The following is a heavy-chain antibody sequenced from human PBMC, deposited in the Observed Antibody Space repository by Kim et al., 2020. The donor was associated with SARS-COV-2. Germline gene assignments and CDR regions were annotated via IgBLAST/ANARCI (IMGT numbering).Heavy chain of an antibody. CDR3: SKVRGGIAMGNFDD. D-gene: IGHD2-21*01. CDR2: IGGNGFST. CDR1: GFPFSTYA. J-gene: IGHJ4*02. Sequence: GGSLRLSCAAAGFPFSTYAMAWVRQAPGKGPEWVSSIGGNGFSTYYADSVKGRFTISRDNSKNSLFLQMNSLRADDTALYYCSKVRGGIAMGNFDDWGQG. V-gene: IGHV3-23*01.